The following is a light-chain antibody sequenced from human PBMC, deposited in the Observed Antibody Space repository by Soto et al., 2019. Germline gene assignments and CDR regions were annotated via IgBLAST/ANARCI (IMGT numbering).Light chain of an antibody. CDR3: RQFDTSSYT. J-gene: IGKJ2*01. CDR2: GAS. V-gene: IGKV3-20*01. Sequence: EIVLTQSPGTLSLSPGERATLSCRTSQSVSSDFLAWYQQRPGQAPRLLIYGASSRATGIPDRFSGSGSGTDFTLTISRLEPEDFAVYYCRQFDTSSYTFGQGTKLEI. CDR1: QSVSSDF.